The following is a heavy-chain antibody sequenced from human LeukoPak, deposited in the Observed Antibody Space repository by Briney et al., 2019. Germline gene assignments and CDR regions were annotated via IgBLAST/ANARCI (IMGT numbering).Heavy chain of an antibody. CDR2: MNPYTGKT. D-gene: IGHD6-25*01. Sequence: GASVKVSCKTSGYTFTNFDINWVRQATGQGLEWVGWMNPYTGKTGYAQKFQGRVTFTGNTSIRTAYMEVSSLTSEDTAVYYCARAPTPFYYDSSAYYSDFWGQGTLVTVSS. V-gene: IGHV1-8*03. J-gene: IGHJ4*02. CDR1: GYTFTNFD. CDR3: ARAPTPFYYDSSAYYSDF.